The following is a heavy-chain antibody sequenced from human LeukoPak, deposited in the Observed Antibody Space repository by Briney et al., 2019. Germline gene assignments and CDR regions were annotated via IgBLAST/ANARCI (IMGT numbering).Heavy chain of an antibody. J-gene: IGHJ4*02. CDR2: ISSSSSYI. Sequence: GGSLRLSCAASGFTFSSYSMNWVRQAPGKGLEWVSSISSSSSYIYYADSVKGRFTISRDNAKNSLYLQMNSLRAEDTAIYYCARDRPHSGYDFDYWGQGTLVTVSS. CDR3: ARDRPHSGYDFDY. V-gene: IGHV3-21*01. D-gene: IGHD5-12*01. CDR1: GFTFSSYS.